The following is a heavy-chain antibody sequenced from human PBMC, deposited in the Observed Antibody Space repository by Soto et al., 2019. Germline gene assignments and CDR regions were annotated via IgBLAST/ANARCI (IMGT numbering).Heavy chain of an antibody. Sequence: PGGSLRLSCAASGFTFSNYEMHWVRQAPGKGLEYVSGISNNGAHTDYAKSVKGRFTISRDNSENTLYLQMGSLRAEDMALYYCARRGYGSRWPHVYTDVWGKGTTVTVFS. V-gene: IGHV3-64*01. J-gene: IGHJ6*03. CDR1: GFTFSNYE. CDR3: ARRGYGSRWPHVYTDV. D-gene: IGHD6-13*01. CDR2: ISNNGAHT.